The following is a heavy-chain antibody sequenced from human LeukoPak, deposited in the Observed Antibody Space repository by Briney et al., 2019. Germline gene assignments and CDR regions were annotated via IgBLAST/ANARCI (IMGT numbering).Heavy chain of an antibody. J-gene: IGHJ6*03. CDR3: ARAVARLEKSYYYYMDV. CDR2: ISAYNGNT. D-gene: IGHD3-16*01. Sequence: GASVKVSCKASGYTFTSHGISWVRQAPGQGLEWMGWISAYNGNTNYAQKLQGRVTMTTDTSTSTAYMELRSLRSDDTAVYYCARAVARLEKSYYYYMDVWGKGTTVTVSS. CDR1: GYTFTSHG. V-gene: IGHV1-18*01.